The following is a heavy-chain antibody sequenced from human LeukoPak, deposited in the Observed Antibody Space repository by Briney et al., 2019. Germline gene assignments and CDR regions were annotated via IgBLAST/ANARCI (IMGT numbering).Heavy chain of an antibody. CDR2: ISGSGGST. CDR1: GFAFSSYA. V-gene: IGHV3-23*01. D-gene: IGHD6-13*01. J-gene: IGHJ4*02. CDR3: AKDPSWSGYFDY. Sequence: GGSLRLSCAASGFAFSSYAMSWVRQAPGKGLEWVSAISGSGGSTYYADSVKGRFTISRDNSKNTQYLQMNSLRAEDTAVYYCAKDPSWSGYFDYWGQGTLVTVSS.